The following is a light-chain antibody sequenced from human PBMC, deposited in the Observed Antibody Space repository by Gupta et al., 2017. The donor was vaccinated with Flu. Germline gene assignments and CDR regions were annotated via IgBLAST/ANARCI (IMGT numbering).Light chain of an antibody. CDR3: QQLNNWPRT. Sequence: PDTLSLSPGERATLSCRASQSVSSYLAWYQQKPGQAPRLLIYDASNRATGIPARFSGSGSGTDFILTISSLEPEDFAVYYCQQLNNWPRTFGQGTXLEIK. CDR2: DAS. V-gene: IGKV3-11*01. CDR1: QSVSSY. J-gene: IGKJ2*01.